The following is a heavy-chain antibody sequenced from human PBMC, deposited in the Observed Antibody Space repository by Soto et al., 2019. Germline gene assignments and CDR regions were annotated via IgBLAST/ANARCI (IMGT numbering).Heavy chain of an antibody. CDR1: GFSLNGYA. J-gene: IGHJ6*03. V-gene: IGHV3-48*01. D-gene: IGHD6-13*01. CDR2: ISSSSGAI. Sequence: EVQLVESGGGLAQPGGSLRLSCAASGFSLNGYAMNWVRQAPGRGLEWVSYISSSSGAIDYADSVKGRFTVSRDNAKNLLYLQMNSLRAEATALYYCARDPSVGSTFYYYMDVWGEGTPVTVSS. CDR3: ARDPSVGSTFYYYMDV.